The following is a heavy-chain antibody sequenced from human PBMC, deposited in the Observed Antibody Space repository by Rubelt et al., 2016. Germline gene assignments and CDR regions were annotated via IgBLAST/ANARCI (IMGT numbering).Heavy chain of an antibody. D-gene: IGHD5-18*01. CDR3: ARGQNPDTAMVMDVFFVNWFDP. Sequence: KASGGTFSSYAISWVRQAPGQGLEWVGGIIPILGIANYAQKFQGRVTITADKSTSTAYMELSSLRSEDTAVYYCARGQNPDTAMVMDVFFVNWFDPWGQGALVTVSS. J-gene: IGHJ5*02. CDR2: IIPILGIA. CDR1: GGTFSSYA. V-gene: IGHV1-69*10.